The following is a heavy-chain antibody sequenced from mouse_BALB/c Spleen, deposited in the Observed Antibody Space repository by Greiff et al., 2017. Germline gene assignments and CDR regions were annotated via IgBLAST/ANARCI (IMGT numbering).Heavy chain of an antibody. V-gene: IGHV5-17*02. CDR1: GFTFSSFG. Sequence: EVKVEESGGGLVQPGGSRKLSCAASGFTFSSFGMHWVRQAPEKGLEWVAYISSGSSTIYYADTVKGRFTISRDNPKNTLFLQMTSLRSEDTAMYYCARDDGYFDYWGQGTTLTVSS. D-gene: IGHD2-3*01. CDR3: ARDDGYFDY. CDR2: ISSGSSTI. J-gene: IGHJ2*01.